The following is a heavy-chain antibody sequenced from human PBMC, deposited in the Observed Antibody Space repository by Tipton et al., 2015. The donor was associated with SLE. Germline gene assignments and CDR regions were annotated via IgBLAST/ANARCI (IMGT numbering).Heavy chain of an antibody. D-gene: IGHD1-1*01. J-gene: IGHJ4*02. CDR1: GGSLTNYY. CDR2: IFYAGSP. V-gene: IGHV4-59*01. Sequence: TLSLTCTVSGGSLTNYYWSWIRQPPGKGLEWIGHIFYAGSPNYNPSFASRLAMSVDTSTNQFSLRLTSVTAADTAAYFCARRATWDDAIYFDDWGQGALVTVTS. CDR3: ARRATWDDAIYFDD.